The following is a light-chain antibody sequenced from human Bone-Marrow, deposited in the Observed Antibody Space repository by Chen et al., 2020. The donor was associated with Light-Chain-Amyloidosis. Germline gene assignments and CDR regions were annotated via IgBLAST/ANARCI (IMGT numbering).Light chain of an antibody. CDR1: QTISSNY. J-gene: IGKJ4*01. CDR3: QEYGTSRLT. V-gene: IGKV3-20*01. Sequence: EIVLTQSPGTLSLSPGEGANLSCRASQTISSNYLTWYQQKFGQAPRLLIYGSSSRATGIPDRFTGSGSGTDFTLNINRLEPEELAREDCQEYGTSRLTFGGGTKVEIK. CDR2: GSS.